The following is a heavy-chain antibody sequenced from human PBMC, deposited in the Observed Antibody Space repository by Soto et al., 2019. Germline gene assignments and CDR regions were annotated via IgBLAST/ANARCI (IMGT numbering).Heavy chain of an antibody. D-gene: IGHD2-2*01. J-gene: IGHJ4*02. Sequence: GGPLRLSCIASGFTFGDYAMSWFRQAPGKGLDWVGFIRSKAYGGTTEYAASVKGRLTISRHDSKSIAYLQINSLKSVDTAVYYWTGYCSSTSCYAYWGQGTLVTVSS. V-gene: IGHV3-49*03. CDR3: TGYCSSTSCYAY. CDR1: GFTFGDYA. CDR2: IRSKAYGGTT.